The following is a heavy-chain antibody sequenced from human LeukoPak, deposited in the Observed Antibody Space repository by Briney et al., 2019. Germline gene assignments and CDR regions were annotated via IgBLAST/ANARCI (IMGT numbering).Heavy chain of an antibody. J-gene: IGHJ5*02. V-gene: IGHV4-31*03. D-gene: IGHD6-13*01. CDR3: ARPYGTNWYDWFDP. Sequence: SETLSLTCTVSGGSISSGGYYWSWIRQHPGKGLEWIGYIYYNGNTYYHPSLKSRVTLSVDTSKNQFSLKLSSVTAAYTAVYYCARPYGTNWYDWFDPWGQGILVIVSS. CDR1: GGSISSGGYY. CDR2: IYYNGNT.